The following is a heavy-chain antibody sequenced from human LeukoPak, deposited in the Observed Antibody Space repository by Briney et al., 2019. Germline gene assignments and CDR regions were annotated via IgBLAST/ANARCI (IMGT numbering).Heavy chain of an antibody. V-gene: IGHV3-20*01. D-gene: IGHD2-15*01. CDR2: INWNGGST. CDR3: ARVSRYCNGGSCYSGAFDI. Sequence: GGSLRLSCAASGFTFDDYGMSWVRQAPGKGLKWVSGINWNGGSTGYADSVKGRFTISRDNAKNSLYLQMNSLGAEDTALYHCARVSRYCNGGSCYSGAFDIWGQGTMVTASS. J-gene: IGHJ3*02. CDR1: GFTFDDYG.